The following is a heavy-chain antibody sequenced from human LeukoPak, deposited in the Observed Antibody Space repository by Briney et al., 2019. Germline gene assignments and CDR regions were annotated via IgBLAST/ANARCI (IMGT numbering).Heavy chain of an antibody. Sequence: GGSLRLSCAASGFTFSSYAMGWVRQAPGKGLEWVSAISGSGGSTYYADSVKGRFTISRDNSKNTLYLQMNSLRAEDTAVYYCAKDRGSRYCSSTSCTYYYYYYGMDVWGQGTTVTVSS. J-gene: IGHJ6*02. CDR2: ISGSGGST. CDR1: GFTFSSYA. D-gene: IGHD2-2*01. CDR3: AKDRGSRYCSSTSCTYYYYYYGMDV. V-gene: IGHV3-23*01.